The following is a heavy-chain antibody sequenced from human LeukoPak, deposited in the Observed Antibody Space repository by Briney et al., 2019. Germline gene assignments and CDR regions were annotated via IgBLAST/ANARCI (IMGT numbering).Heavy chain of an antibody. D-gene: IGHD3-3*01. CDR1: GGSISSGDYY. V-gene: IGHV4-31*03. Sequence: SQTLSLTCTVSGGSISSGDYYWSWIRQHPGKGLEWIGYIYYSGSTYYNPSLKSRVTISVDTSKNQFSLKLSSVTAADTAVYYCARVPIFGVVFDYWGQGTLVTVSS. J-gene: IGHJ4*02. CDR3: ARVPIFGVVFDY. CDR2: IYYSGST.